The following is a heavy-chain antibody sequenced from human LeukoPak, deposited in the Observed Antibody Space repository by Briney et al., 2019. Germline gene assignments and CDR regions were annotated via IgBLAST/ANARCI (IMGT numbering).Heavy chain of an antibody. Sequence: GGSLRLSCAASGFIFSSYGMLWLPQAPGKGREWVAFIRSDGSDKYYSGSVKGRFTISRDNSKNTLYLQMNSLRAEDTAVYYCAKHDSSSYYWGQGTLVTVSS. CDR1: GFIFSSYG. CDR2: IRSDGSDK. J-gene: IGHJ4*02. CDR3: AKHDSSSYY. D-gene: IGHD3-22*01. V-gene: IGHV3-30*02.